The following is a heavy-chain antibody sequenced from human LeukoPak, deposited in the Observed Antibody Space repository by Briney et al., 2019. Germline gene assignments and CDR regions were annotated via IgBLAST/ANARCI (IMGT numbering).Heavy chain of an antibody. D-gene: IGHD5-18*01. Sequence: EASVKVSCKASGYTFTGYYMHWVRQAPGQGLEWMGWINPNSGGTNYAQKFQGRVTMTRDTSISTAYMELSRLRSDDTAVYYCASLAALETGYSYGYDYYYMDVWGKGTTVTISS. CDR1: GYTFTGYY. CDR2: INPNSGGT. V-gene: IGHV1-2*02. J-gene: IGHJ6*03. CDR3: ASLAALETGYSYGYDYYYMDV.